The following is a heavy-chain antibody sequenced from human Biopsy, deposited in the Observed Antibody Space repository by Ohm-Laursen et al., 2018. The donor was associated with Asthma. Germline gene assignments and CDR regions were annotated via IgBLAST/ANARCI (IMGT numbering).Heavy chain of an antibody. Sequence: SLRLSCTAPGFMFRSFGMHWVRQAPGKGLEWVAVISYDGNHKFYEDSVKGRFTISRDNSKNTLYLQMNSLRAGDTALYHCGRDMGGFGSGWFPVEFWGQGTLVTVSS. CDR3: GRDMGGFGSGWFPVEF. CDR2: ISYDGNHK. D-gene: IGHD6-19*01. CDR1: GFMFRSFG. J-gene: IGHJ4*02. V-gene: IGHV3-30*03.